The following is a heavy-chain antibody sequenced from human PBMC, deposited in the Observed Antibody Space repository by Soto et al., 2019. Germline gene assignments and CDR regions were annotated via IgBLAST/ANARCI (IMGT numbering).Heavy chain of an antibody. V-gene: IGHV4-39*01. CDR1: GGSINRRTSY. J-gene: IGHJ5*02. Sequence: SETLSLTCTVSGGSINRRTSYCAWIRQSPGKGPEWMATFYSGSTYYNPSLKSRLNMSVDTSTNQFSLRLRSVAAPDKAVYYCATTRGIAVGGSFDHWGPGTLATVSS. CDR3: ATTRGIAVGGSFDH. D-gene: IGHD6-19*01. CDR2: FYSGST.